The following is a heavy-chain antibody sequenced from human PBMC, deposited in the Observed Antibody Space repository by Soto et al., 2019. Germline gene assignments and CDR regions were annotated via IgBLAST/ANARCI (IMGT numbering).Heavy chain of an antibody. CDR2: IYYSGNT. Sequence: KPSETLSLTCSVFGGSISSGYYYWSWIRQPPGKGLEWIGNIYYSGNTYYNPSLKSRLIISIDTSKNQFSLKVGSVTAADTATYYCARFAKEENPKLESWYAFDLWGQGTLVTSPQ. J-gene: IGHJ4*02. CDR3: ARFAKEENPKLESWYAFDL. CDR1: GGSISSGYYY. V-gene: IGHV4-30-4*01. D-gene: IGHD6-13*01.